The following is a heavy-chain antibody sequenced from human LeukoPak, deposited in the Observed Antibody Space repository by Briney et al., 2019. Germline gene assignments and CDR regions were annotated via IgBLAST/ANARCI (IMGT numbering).Heavy chain of an antibody. CDR3: ATIAVAGRYNPIDY. J-gene: IGHJ4*02. CDR1: GFTFSTYA. V-gene: IGHV3-30-3*01. Sequence: GGSLRLSCAASGFTFSTYAMSWVRQAPGKGLEWVAVISYDGSNKYYADSVKGRFTISRDNSKNTLYLQMNSLRAEDTAVYYCATIAVAGRYNPIDYWGQGTLVTVSS. CDR2: ISYDGSNK. D-gene: IGHD6-19*01.